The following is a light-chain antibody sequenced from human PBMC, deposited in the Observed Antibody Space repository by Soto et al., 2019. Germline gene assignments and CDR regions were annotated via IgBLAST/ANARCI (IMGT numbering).Light chain of an antibody. J-gene: IGLJ2*01. V-gene: IGLV5-45*01. CDR1: SGINVGTYR. Sequence: QLVLTQPASLSASPGASASLTCTLRSGINVGTYRIYWYQQKPGSPPQYLLRYKSDSDKQQGSGVPSRFSGSKDASANAGILLISGLKSEDEADYYCMIWNRSAHVVFGGGTKVTVL. CDR2: YKSDSDK. CDR3: MIWNRSAHVV.